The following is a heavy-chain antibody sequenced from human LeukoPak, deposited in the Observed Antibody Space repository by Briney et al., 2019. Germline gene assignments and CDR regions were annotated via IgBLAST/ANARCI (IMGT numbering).Heavy chain of an antibody. CDR1: GSIFSSYS. D-gene: IGHD3-10*01. Sequence: KSGGSLRLSCAASGSIFSSYSMNWVRQAPGKGLEWVSSISSSSSYIYYADSVKGRFTISRDNAKNSLYLQMNSLRAEDTAVYYCARGLSGSGSYPLFFDYWGQGTLVTVSS. CDR2: ISSSSSYI. CDR3: ARGLSGSGSYPLFFDY. V-gene: IGHV3-21*01. J-gene: IGHJ4*02.